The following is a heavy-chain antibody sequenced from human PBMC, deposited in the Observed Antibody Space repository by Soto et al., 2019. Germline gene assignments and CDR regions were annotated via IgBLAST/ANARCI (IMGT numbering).Heavy chain of an antibody. Sequence: QVQLVQSGAEVKKPGSSVKVSCKASGGTFSSYAISWVRQAPGQGLEWMGGIIPIFGTANYAQKFQGRVTITADESTNTAYMELSSLRSEDTAVYYCARVGRDYSNYYYYGMDVWGQGTTVTVSS. CDR1: GGTFSSYA. D-gene: IGHD4-4*01. CDR3: ARVGRDYSNYYYYGMDV. CDR2: IIPIFGTA. V-gene: IGHV1-69*01. J-gene: IGHJ6*02.